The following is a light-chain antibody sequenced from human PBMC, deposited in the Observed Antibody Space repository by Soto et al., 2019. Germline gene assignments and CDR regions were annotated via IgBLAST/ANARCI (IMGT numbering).Light chain of an antibody. J-gene: IGKJ2*01. Sequence: DIQMTQSPSSLSASVGDRVTITCRASESIANYLNWYQRKPGKAPNLLIYAASTLQTGVPSRFSGSGSGTDFTLTISSLQTEDFATYFCQQSYISPYTFGQGTKLDI. CDR1: ESIANY. CDR2: AAS. V-gene: IGKV1-39*01. CDR3: QQSYISPYT.